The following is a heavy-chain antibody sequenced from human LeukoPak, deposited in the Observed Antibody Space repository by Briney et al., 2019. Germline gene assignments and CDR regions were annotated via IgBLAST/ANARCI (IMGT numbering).Heavy chain of an antibody. CDR3: ARAGGTYYGIAFDI. J-gene: IGHJ3*02. V-gene: IGHV3-7*01. CDR1: GFTFSRYR. Sequence: GGSLRLSCAASGFTFSRYRMNWVRQTPGKGLEWVTNIKQDGSEKYYVASVKGRFTISRDNAKNSLYLQMNSLRAEDTAVYYCARAGGTYYGIAFDIWGQGTMVTVSS. D-gene: IGHD1-26*01. CDR2: IKQDGSEK.